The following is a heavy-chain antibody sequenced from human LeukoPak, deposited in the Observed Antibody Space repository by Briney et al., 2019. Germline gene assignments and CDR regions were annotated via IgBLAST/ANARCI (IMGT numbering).Heavy chain of an antibody. CDR2: ISYDGINK. V-gene: IGHV3-30*04. CDR1: GFTFSTYA. CDR3: AKDHRAYCGGDCVDFDY. J-gene: IGHJ4*02. D-gene: IGHD2-21*02. Sequence: GGSLRLSCAASGFTFSTYAIHWVRQAPGKGLEWVAVISYDGINKYYADSVKGRFTISRDNSKNTLYLQMNSLRAEDTAVYYCAKDHRAYCGGDCVDFDYWGQGTLVTVSS.